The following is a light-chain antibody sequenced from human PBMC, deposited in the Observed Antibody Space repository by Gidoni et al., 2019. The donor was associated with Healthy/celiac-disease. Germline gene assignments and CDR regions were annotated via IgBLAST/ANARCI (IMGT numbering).Light chain of an antibody. CDR1: QSLLHSNGYNY. Sequence: DIVMTQSPLSLPVTPGEPASISCRSSQSLLHSNGYNYLDWYLQKPGKSPQPLIYLGSNRASGVPDRFSGSGSGTDFTLKISRVEAEDVGVYYCMQALQTLGYTFXQXTKLEIK. CDR3: MQALQTLGYT. J-gene: IGKJ2*01. CDR2: LGS. V-gene: IGKV2-28*01.